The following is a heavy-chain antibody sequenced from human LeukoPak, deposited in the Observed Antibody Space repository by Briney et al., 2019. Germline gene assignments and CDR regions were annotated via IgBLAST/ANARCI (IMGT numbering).Heavy chain of an antibody. CDR3: ASSRDPLPFDY. D-gene: IGHD5-24*01. CDR2: IYHSGST. J-gene: IGHJ4*02. CDR1: GYSISSGYY. Sequence: SETLSLTCTVSGYSISSGYYWGWIRQPPGKGLEWIGSIYHSGSTYYNPSLKSRVTISVDTSKNQFSLKLSSVTAADPAVYYCASSRDPLPFDYWGQGTLVTVSS. V-gene: IGHV4-38-2*02.